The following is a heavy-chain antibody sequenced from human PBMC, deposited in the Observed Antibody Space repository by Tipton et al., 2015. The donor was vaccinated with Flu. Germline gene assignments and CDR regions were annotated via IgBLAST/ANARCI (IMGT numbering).Heavy chain of an antibody. Sequence: TLSLTCAVYGGSFSGYYWSWIRQPPGKGLEWIGSIYYSGSTYYNPSLKSRVTISVDTSKNQFSLKLSSVTAADTAVYYCARDKNRSWEGYWYFDLWGRGTLVTVSS. CDR1: GGSFSGYY. D-gene: IGHD2-15*01. CDR2: IYYSGST. V-gene: IGHV4-34*01. J-gene: IGHJ2*01. CDR3: ARDKNRSWEGYWYFDL.